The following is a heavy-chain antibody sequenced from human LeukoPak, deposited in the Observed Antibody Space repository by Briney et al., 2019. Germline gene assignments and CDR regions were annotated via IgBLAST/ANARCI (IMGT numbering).Heavy chain of an antibody. D-gene: IGHD3-22*01. J-gene: IGHJ4*02. V-gene: IGHV3-73*01. CDR2: IRSKANSYAT. CDR1: GFTFSGSA. CDR3: ARNRGDYYDTSGFYSY. Sequence: GGSLRLSCAASGFTFSGSAMHWVRQASGKGLEWVGRIRSKANSYATAYAASVKGRFTISRDNAKNSLYLQMNSLRAEDTAVYYCARNRGDYYDTSGFYSYWGQGTLVTVSS.